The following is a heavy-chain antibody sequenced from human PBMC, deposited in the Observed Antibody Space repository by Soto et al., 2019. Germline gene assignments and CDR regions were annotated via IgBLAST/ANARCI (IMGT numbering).Heavy chain of an antibody. CDR2: IIPIFGTA. D-gene: IGHD3-9*01. CDR3: ARDSAESRYFDWQRGWRYYYGMDV. Sequence: GASVKVSCKASGGTFSSYAISWVRQAPGQGLEWMRGIIPIFGTANYAQKFQGRVTITADESTSTAYMELSSLRSEDTAVYYCARDSAESRYFDWQRGWRYYYGMDVWGQGTTVTVSS. J-gene: IGHJ6*02. CDR1: GGTFSSYA. V-gene: IGHV1-69*13.